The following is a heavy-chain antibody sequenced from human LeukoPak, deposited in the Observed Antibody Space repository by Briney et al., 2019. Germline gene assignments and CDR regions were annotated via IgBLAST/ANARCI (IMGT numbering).Heavy chain of an antibody. CDR3: ARLYSLYYFDY. CDR2: IYTSGST. J-gene: IGHJ4*02. CDR1: GGSISSYY. Sequence: SETLSLTCTVSGGSISSYYWSWIRQPPGKGLEWIGYIYTSGSTNYNPSLKGRVTISVDTSKNQFSLKLSSVTAADTAVYYCARLYSLYYFDYWGQGTLVTVSS. D-gene: IGHD6-13*01. V-gene: IGHV4-4*09.